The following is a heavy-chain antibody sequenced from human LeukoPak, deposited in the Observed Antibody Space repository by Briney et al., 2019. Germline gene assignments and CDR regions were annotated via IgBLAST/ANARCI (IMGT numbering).Heavy chain of an antibody. V-gene: IGHV3-21*01. J-gene: IGHJ5*01. CDR1: GFTFSDYS. D-gene: IGHD6-13*01. CDR2: ISSDSKFL. Sequence: GGSLRLSCAASGFTFSDYSMNWVRQAPGEGLEWVSSISSDSKFLYYVDSLKGRFTISRDNAKNSLSLQMNNLRAEDTAVYYCARGGPSIAAARFGSWGQGTLVTVSS. CDR3: ARGGPSIAAARFGS.